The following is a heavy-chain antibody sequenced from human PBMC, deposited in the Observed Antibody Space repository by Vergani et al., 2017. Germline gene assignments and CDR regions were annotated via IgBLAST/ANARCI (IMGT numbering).Heavy chain of an antibody. CDR2: IYTSGST. D-gene: IGHD1-26*01. CDR1: GGSISSYY. J-gene: IGHJ6*02. V-gene: IGHV4-59*10. CDR3: ARDILGATIDYYYYGMDV. Sequence: QVQLQQWGAGLLKPSETLSLTCTVSGGSISSYYWSWIRQPAGNGLEWIGRIYTSGSTNYNPSPKSRVTMSVDPSKNQFSLKLSPVTAADTAVYYWARDILGATIDYYYYGMDVWGQGTTVTVSS.